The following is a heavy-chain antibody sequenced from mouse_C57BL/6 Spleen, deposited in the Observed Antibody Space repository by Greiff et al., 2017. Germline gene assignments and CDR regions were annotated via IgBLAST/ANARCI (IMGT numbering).Heavy chain of an antibody. Sequence: QVQLQQPGAELVMPGASVKMSCKASGYTFTSYGMHWVKQRPGQGLEWIGEIDPSDGYTNYNQKFKGKSTLTVDKSSSTAYMELSRLTSEDSAVYCCARLGSVSSGPSYWGQGTLVTVSA. V-gene: IGHV1-69*01. J-gene: IGHJ3*01. CDR3: ARLGSVSSGPSY. CDR1: GYTFTSYG. D-gene: IGHD3-2*02. CDR2: IDPSDGYT.